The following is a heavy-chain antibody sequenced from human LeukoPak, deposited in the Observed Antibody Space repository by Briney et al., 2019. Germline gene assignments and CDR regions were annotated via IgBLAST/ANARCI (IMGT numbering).Heavy chain of an antibody. D-gene: IGHD3-22*01. J-gene: IGHJ4*02. CDR1: GFTFSSYS. Sequence: GGSLRLSCAASGFTFSSYSMTWVRQAPGKGLEWVANIKEDGSEKYYVDSVTGQFTISRDNAKNLLYLQMNSLRAEDTAVYFCAREYGYYFDSWGQGTLVTVSS. V-gene: IGHV3-7*01. CDR2: IKEDGSEK. CDR3: AREYGYYFDS.